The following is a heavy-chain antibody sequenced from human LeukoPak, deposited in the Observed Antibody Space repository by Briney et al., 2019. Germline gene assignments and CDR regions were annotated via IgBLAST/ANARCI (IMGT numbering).Heavy chain of an antibody. Sequence: PSETLSLTCAVSGGSISSGGYSWSWIRQPPGKGLEWIGYIYHSGSTYYNPSLKSRVTISVDRSKNQFSLKLSSVTAADTAVYYCARVRGRYGPFDHWGQGTLVTVSS. CDR3: ARVRGRYGPFDH. J-gene: IGHJ4*02. D-gene: IGHD1-26*01. CDR1: GGSISSGGYS. V-gene: IGHV4-30-2*01. CDR2: IYHSGST.